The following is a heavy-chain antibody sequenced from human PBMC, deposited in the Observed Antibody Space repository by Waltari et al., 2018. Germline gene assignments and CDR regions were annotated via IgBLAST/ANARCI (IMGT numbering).Heavy chain of an antibody. CDR1: GFSLSTSGVG. V-gene: IGHV2-5*01. D-gene: IGHD6-13*01. CDR3: AHSPQPYSSSSNWFDP. CDR2: IYWNDDK. J-gene: IGHJ5*02. Sequence: QITLKESGPTLVKPTQTLTLTCTFSGFSLSTSGVGVGWIRQPPGKALEWLALIYWNDDKRYSPSLKSSLTITKDTSKNQVVLTMTNMDPVDTATYYCAHSPQPYSSSSNWFDPWGQGTLVTVSS.